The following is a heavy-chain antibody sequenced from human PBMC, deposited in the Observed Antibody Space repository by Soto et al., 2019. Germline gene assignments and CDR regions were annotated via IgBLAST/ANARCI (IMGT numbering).Heavy chain of an antibody. Sequence: QLQLQESGPGLVKPSETLSLTCTVSGASISNSRYCWGWIRQPPGKGLEWIGSLYYSGSTYYNPFLKSRVTISVDMSKNQFSLKLNFVTAADTAVYYCARAPYSGSSGYYFDYWGQGTLVTVSS. J-gene: IGHJ4*02. V-gene: IGHV4-39*01. CDR3: ARAPYSGSSGYYFDY. D-gene: IGHD1-26*01. CDR1: GASISNSRYC. CDR2: LYYSGST.